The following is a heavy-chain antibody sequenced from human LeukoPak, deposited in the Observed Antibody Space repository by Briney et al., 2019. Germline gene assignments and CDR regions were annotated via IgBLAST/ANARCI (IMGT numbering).Heavy chain of an antibody. Sequence: SETLSLTCAVYGGSFSGYYWSWIRQPPGKGLEWIGEINHSGSTNYNPSLKSRVTISLDTSKNQVSLELNSVTAADTAVYYCARGGGDYWYFDLWGRGTLVTVSS. CDR3: ARGGGDYWYFDL. V-gene: IGHV4-34*01. D-gene: IGHD2-21*01. CDR2: INHSGST. CDR1: GGSFSGYY. J-gene: IGHJ2*01.